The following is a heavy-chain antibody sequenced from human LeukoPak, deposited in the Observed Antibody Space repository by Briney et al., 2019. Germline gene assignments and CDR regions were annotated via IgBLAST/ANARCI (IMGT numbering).Heavy chain of an antibody. D-gene: IGHD4-17*01. V-gene: IGHV3-48*01. CDR1: GFTVSNY. CDR2: ISSSSSTI. Sequence: GGSLRLSCAASGFTVSNYMSWVRQAPGKGLEWVSYISSSSSTIYYADSVKGRFTISRDNAMNSLYLQMNSLRAEDTAVYYCARAQTVTTLVLDYFDYWGQGTLVTVSS. CDR3: ARAQTVTTLVLDYFDY. J-gene: IGHJ4*02.